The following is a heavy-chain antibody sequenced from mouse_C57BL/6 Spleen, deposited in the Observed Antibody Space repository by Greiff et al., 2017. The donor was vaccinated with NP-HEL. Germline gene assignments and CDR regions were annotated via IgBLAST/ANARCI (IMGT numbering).Heavy chain of an antibody. CDR1: GYTFTDYY. D-gene: IGHD1-1*02. V-gene: IGHV1-19*01. Sequence: EVQLQQSGPVLVKPGASVKMSCKASGYTFTDYYMNWVKQSHGKSLEWIGVINPYNGGTSYNQKFKGKATLTVDKSSSTAYMELNSLTSEDSAVYYCARCGGELGNYGPWYFDVWGTGTTVTVSS. J-gene: IGHJ1*03. CDR3: ARCGGELGNYGPWYFDV. CDR2: INPYNGGT.